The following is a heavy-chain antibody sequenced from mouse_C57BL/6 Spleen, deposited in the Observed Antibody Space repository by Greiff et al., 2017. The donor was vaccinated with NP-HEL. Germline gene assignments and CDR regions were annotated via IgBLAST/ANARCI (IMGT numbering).Heavy chain of an antibody. CDR1: GFTIKDDY. CDR3: TLIRRGYYAMDY. CDR2: IDPENGDT. D-gene: IGHD2-12*01. V-gene: IGHV14-4*01. Sequence: VQLQQSGAELVRPGASVKLSCTASGFTIKDDYMHWVKQRPEQGLEWIGWIDPENGDTEYASKFQGKATITADTSSNTAYLQLSSLTSEDTAVYYCTLIRRGYYAMDYWGQGTSVTVSS. J-gene: IGHJ4*01.